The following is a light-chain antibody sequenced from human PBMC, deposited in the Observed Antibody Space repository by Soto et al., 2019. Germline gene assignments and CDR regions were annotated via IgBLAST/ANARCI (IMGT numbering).Light chain of an antibody. J-gene: IGLJ2*01. CDR3: NSYTSSSTFDVV. V-gene: IGLV2-14*01. Sequence: QSVLTQPASVSGSPGQSITLSCTGTSSDVGDYSYVSWYQQHPGKAPQLMIYDFSHRPSRVSNRFSGSKSGHTASLTISGLQAEAEADSFCNSYTSSSTFDVVFGGGTKLTVL. CDR1: SSDVGDYSY. CDR2: DFS.